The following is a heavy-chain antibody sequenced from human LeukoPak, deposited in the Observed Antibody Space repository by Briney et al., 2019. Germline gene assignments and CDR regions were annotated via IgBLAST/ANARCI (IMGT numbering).Heavy chain of an antibody. CDR3: ARHRSGYYRSFDP. Sequence: SETLSLTCTVSGGSISSSNYYWGWIRQPPGKGLEWIGTIYYSGNTYYNPALKSRVTISVDTSKNQFSVNLTSVTPADTAMYYCARHRSGYYRSFDPWGQGTLVTVSS. D-gene: IGHD6-25*01. J-gene: IGHJ5*02. CDR1: GGSISSSNYY. V-gene: IGHV4-39*01. CDR2: IYYSGNT.